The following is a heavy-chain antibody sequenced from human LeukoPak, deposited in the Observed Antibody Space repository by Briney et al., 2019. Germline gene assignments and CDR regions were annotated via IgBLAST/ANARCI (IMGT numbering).Heavy chain of an antibody. D-gene: IGHD4-11*01. CDR2: ISGSGGST. CDR1: GFTFSSYA. CDR3: ASLTSYYYGTDA. V-gene: IGHV3-23*01. Sequence: GGSLRLSCAASGFTFSSYAMSWVRQAPGKGLEWVSAISGSGGSTYYADSVKGRFTISRDNSKNTLYLQMNSLRAEDTAVYYCASLTSYYYGTDAWGQGTTVTVSS. J-gene: IGHJ6*02.